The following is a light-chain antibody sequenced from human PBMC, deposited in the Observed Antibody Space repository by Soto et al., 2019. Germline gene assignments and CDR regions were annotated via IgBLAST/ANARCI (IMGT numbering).Light chain of an antibody. Sequence: DIVMTQSPDSLAVSLGERATINCKSSQSVLYGSDNNNYLAWYQHKPGQPPKLLIYWASTRESGVPDRFSGSGSGTDFTLTISSLQAEDVAVYYCQQYYTAPFTFGGGTKVEIK. J-gene: IGKJ4*01. V-gene: IGKV4-1*01. CDR1: QSVLYGSDNNNY. CDR2: WAS. CDR3: QQYYTAPFT.